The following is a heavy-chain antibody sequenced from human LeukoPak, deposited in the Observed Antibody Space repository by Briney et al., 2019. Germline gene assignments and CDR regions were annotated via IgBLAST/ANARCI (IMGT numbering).Heavy chain of an antibody. D-gene: IGHD3-22*01. CDR3: TTCDSYYYDSSGYCH. J-gene: IGHJ4*02. CDR1: GFTFSNAW. CDR2: IKSKTDGGTT. Sequence: PGGSLRLSCVASGFTFSNAWMSWVRQAPGKGLEWVGRIKSKTDGGTTDYAAPMKGRFTISRDDSKNTLYLQMNSLKTEDTAVYYCTTCDSYYYDSSGYCHWGQGTLVTVSS. V-gene: IGHV3-15*01.